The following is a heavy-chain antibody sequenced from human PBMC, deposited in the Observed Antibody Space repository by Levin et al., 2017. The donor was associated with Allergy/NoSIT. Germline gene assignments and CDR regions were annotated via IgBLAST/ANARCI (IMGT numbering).Heavy chain of an antibody. CDR1: GFTFNTFG. CDR2: VTSDESHK. CDR3: AKGWFHS. J-gene: IGHJ5*01. Sequence: GASVKVSCAASGFTFNTFGINWVRQAPGKGLEWVAIVTSDESHKNNADSVKGGFTISRDNSKNTVYLQMNSLRPEDTAMYYCAKGWFHSWGQGTQVTVSS. V-gene: IGHV3-30*18.